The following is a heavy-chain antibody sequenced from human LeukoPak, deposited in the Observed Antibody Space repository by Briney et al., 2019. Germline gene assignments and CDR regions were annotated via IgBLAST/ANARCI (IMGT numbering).Heavy chain of an antibody. Sequence: SETLSLTCTVSGGSISSGGYYWSWIRQPPGKGLEWIGYIYHSGSTYYNPSLKSRVTISVDRSKNQFSLKLSSVTAADTAVYYCARGIAHLYCSSTSCPPDAFDIWGQGTMVTVSS. D-gene: IGHD2-2*01. CDR2: IYHSGST. V-gene: IGHV4-30-2*01. J-gene: IGHJ3*02. CDR1: GGSISSGGYY. CDR3: ARGIAHLYCSSTSCPPDAFDI.